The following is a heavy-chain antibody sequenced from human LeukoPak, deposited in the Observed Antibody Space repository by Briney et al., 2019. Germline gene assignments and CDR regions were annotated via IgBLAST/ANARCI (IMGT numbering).Heavy chain of an antibody. Sequence: SETLSLTCTVSGGSISSSSYYWGWIRQPPGKGLEWIGNIYYSGCTYYDPSLKSRVTISVDTSKNQFSLKLSSVTAADTAVYYCARHQSEATTVTPALNYWGQGTLVTVS. D-gene: IGHD4-17*01. CDR3: ARHQSEATTVTPALNY. J-gene: IGHJ4*02. CDR1: GGSISSSSYY. CDR2: IYYSGCT. V-gene: IGHV4-39*01.